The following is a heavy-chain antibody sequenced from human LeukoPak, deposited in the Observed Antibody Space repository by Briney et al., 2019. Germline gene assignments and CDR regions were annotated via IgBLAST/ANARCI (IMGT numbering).Heavy chain of an antibody. CDR1: GGSLSSYY. Sequence: SETLSLTCTVSGGSLSSYYWSWIRQPPGKGLKWIGYIYYSGSTSYSPSLRSRVTISVDTSKNQFSLKLSSVTAADTAVYYCARETSQKGAHYMDVWGKGTTVTISS. D-gene: IGHD3-16*01. V-gene: IGHV4-59*01. CDR3: ARETSQKGAHYMDV. J-gene: IGHJ6*03. CDR2: IYYSGST.